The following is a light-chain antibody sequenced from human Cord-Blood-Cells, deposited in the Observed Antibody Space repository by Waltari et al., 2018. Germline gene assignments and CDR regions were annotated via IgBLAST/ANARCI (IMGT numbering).Light chain of an antibody. CDR3: SSYTSSSTRV. CDR1: SSDVGGYNY. V-gene: IGLV2-14*01. Sequence: SALTQPASVSGSPGQSITISCTGTSSDVGGYNYVSWYQQHPGKAPKLMIYDVSNRPSVVSNRFSGSKSGNTASLTISGLQAEEEADYYCSSYTSSSTRVFGGGTKLTVL. J-gene: IGLJ3*02. CDR2: DVS.